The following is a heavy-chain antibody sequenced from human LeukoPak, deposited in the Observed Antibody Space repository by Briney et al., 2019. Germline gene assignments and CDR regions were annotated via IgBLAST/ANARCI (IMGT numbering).Heavy chain of an antibody. CDR1: GYTFTSYY. Sequence: ASVKVSCKASGYTFTSYYMHWVRQAPGQGLEWMGIINPSGGSTSYAQKFQGRVTMTRDTSTSTVYMELSSLRSEDTAVYYRARDGVMAVAWEYWGQGTLVTVSS. V-gene: IGHV1-46*01. CDR2: INPSGGST. CDR3: ARDGVMAVAWEY. D-gene: IGHD6-19*01. J-gene: IGHJ4*02.